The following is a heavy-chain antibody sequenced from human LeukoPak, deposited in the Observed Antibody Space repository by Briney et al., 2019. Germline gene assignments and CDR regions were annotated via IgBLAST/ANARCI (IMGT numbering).Heavy chain of an antibody. D-gene: IGHD1-14*01. CDR3: AKGQRNHPFGQWPTSID. V-gene: IGHV3-30*18. J-gene: IGHJ1*01. Sequence: GGSLRLSCAASGFTFSSYGMHWVRQAPGKGLEWVAVISYDGSNKYYADSVKGRFAISRDNSKNTLYLQMNSLRAEDTAVYYCAKGQRNHPFGQWPTSIDWGQGTLVTVSS. CDR1: GFTFSSYG. CDR2: ISYDGSNK.